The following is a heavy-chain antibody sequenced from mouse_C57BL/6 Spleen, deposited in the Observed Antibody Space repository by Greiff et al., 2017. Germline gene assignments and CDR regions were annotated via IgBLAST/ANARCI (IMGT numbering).Heavy chain of an antibody. CDR1: GYTFTGYG. CDR3: TRPDHYVRSWFAY. Sequence: VQLVESGAELVRPGASVTLSCKASGYTFTGYGMHWVKQTPVHGLEWIGAIDPGTGGTDYNQKFKGKAILTADKSSSTAYMELRSLTSEDSAVYYCTRPDHYVRSWFAYWGQGTLVTVSA. J-gene: IGHJ3*01. V-gene: IGHV1-15*01. CDR2: IDPGTGGT. D-gene: IGHD1-1*01.